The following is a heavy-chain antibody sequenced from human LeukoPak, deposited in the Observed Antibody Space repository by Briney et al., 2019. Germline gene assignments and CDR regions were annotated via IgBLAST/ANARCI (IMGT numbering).Heavy chain of an antibody. J-gene: IGHJ4*02. Sequence: GGSLRLSCAASGFTFSSYSMNCVRQAPGKGLECVSSISSSSSYIYYADSVKGRFTISRDNAKNSLYLQMNSLRAEDTAVYYCARGPDYGDYVTMRVLGYWGQGTLVTVSS. V-gene: IGHV3-21*01. CDR2: ISSSSSYI. CDR1: GFTFSSYS. D-gene: IGHD4-17*01. CDR3: ARGPDYGDYVTMRVLGY.